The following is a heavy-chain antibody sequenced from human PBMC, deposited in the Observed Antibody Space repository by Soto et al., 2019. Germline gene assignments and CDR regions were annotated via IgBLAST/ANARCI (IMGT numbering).Heavy chain of an antibody. CDR2: ISGSGDST. D-gene: IGHD1-1*01. CDR3: AKEGCYNWCLDY. J-gene: IGHJ4*02. CDR1: GFSFSTYA. Sequence: EVQLLESGGGLVQPGGSLRLSCAASGFSFSTYAMSWVRQAPGRGLEWVSAISGSGDSTYYVDSVNGRFTISRDSSKNTLYLFMHSLRTEDTAVYYCAKEGCYNWCLDYWGQGTLVTVSS. V-gene: IGHV3-23*01.